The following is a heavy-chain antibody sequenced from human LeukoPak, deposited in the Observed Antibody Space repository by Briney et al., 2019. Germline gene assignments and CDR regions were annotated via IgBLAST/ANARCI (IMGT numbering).Heavy chain of an antibody. CDR1: GFTFSSYA. CDR2: IVGSGGST. Sequence: GASLRLSCAASGFTFSSYAMSWVRQAPGKGLEWVSAIVGSGGSTYYADSVKGRFTISRDNSKNTLCLQMNSLRAEDTAVYYCAKGHPYYYGSGSFPFDYWGQGTLVTASS. D-gene: IGHD3-10*01. J-gene: IGHJ4*02. V-gene: IGHV3-23*01. CDR3: AKGHPYYYGSGSFPFDY.